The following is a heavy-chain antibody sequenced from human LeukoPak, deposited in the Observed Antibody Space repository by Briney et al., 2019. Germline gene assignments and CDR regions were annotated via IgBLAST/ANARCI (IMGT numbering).Heavy chain of an antibody. J-gene: IGHJ2*01. CDR3: ARDAPIAAACNFDL. Sequence: ASVKVSCNASGYTFTSYGISWVRQAPGQGLEWMGWISAYNGNTNYAQKLQGRVTMTTDTSTSTAYMELRSLRSDDTAVYYCARDAPIAAACNFDLWGRGTLVTVSS. V-gene: IGHV1-18*01. D-gene: IGHD6-13*01. CDR1: GYTFTSYG. CDR2: ISAYNGNT.